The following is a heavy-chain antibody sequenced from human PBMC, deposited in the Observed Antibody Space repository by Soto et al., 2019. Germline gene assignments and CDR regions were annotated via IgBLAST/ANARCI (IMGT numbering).Heavy chain of an antibody. V-gene: IGHV3-30*03. CDR3: ARDRLVPYGYGMDV. CDR1: GFTFSSSW. J-gene: IGHJ6*02. CDR2: ISYDGSNK. D-gene: IGHD2-2*01. Sequence: PGGSLRLSCAASGFTFSSSWMHWVRQAPGKGLEWVAVISYDGSNKYYADSVKGRFTISRDNSKNTLYLQMNSLRAEDTAVYYCARDRLVPYGYGMDVWGQGTTVTVSS.